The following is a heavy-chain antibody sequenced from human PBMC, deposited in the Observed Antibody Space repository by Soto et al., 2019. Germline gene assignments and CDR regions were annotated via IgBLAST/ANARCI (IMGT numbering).Heavy chain of an antibody. D-gene: IGHD3-3*02. J-gene: IGHJ4*02. CDR2: IYYKGNT. Sequence: SETLSLTCTVSGGSISGYYWSWIRQPPGRGLEWIGYIYYKGNTNYNPPLKSRVTMSVDTSENQFSLKLSSVTTADTAVYYCVRDSLISTYFDFWGQGALVTVSS. CDR3: VRDSLISTYFDF. CDR1: GGSISGYY. V-gene: IGHV4-59*01.